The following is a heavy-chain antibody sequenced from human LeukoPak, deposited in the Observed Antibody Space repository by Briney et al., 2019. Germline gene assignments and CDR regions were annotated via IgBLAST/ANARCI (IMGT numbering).Heavy chain of an antibody. J-gene: IGHJ6*02. CDR1: GFTVSSNY. Sequence: GGSLRLSCAASGFTVSSNYMSWARQAPGKGLEWVSVIYSGGSTYYADSVKGRFTISRDNSKNTLYLQMNSLRAEDTAVYYCARDRPATYYYYGMDVWGQGTTVTVSS. CDR3: ARDRPATYYYYGMDV. CDR2: IYSGGST. V-gene: IGHV3-53*05. D-gene: IGHD2-15*01.